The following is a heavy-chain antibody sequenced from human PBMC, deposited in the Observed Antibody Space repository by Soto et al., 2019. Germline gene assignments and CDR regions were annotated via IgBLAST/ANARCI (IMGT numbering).Heavy chain of an antibody. D-gene: IGHD5-18*01. V-gene: IGHV3-30*18. J-gene: IGHJ4*02. CDR1: GFTFSNYG. CDR2: ISHDGSNT. CDR3: AKEPKIQLWLHYFDY. Sequence: QVQLVQSGGNVVQPGRSLRLSCAASGFTFSNYGMHWVRQAPGKGLEWLAFISHDGSNTYYADSVKARFTISRDNSKNTLYLQMNSLRAEDTAVFYSAKEPKIQLWLHYFDYWGQGTLVTVSS.